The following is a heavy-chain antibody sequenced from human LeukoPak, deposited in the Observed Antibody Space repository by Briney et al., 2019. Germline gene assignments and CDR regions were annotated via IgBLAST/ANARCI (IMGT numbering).Heavy chain of an antibody. J-gene: IGHJ4*02. D-gene: IGHD6-13*01. CDR3: ARPVSGSSSWYYNY. CDR2: INHSGST. CDR1: GGSFSGYY. V-gene: IGHV4-34*01. Sequence: SSETLSLTCAVYGGSFSGYYCSWIRQPPGKGLEWIGEINHSGSTNYNPSLKSRVTISVDTSKNQFSLKLSSVTAADTAVYYCARPVSGSSSWYYNYWGQGTLVTVSS.